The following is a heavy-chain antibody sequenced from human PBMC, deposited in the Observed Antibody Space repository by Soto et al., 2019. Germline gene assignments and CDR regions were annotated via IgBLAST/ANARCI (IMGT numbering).Heavy chain of an antibody. J-gene: IGHJ4*02. D-gene: IGHD3-10*01. CDR2: ISAYNGKT. CDR3: ARGGDYGWGSADY. Sequence: QVQLVQSGAEVKKPGASVKVSCKASGYTFNRYGISWVRQAPGQGLEWMGWISAYNGKTNYAQKLQGRVTMTKDTSTSTAYMERRRLRSDDTAVYYWARGGDYGWGSADYWGQGTLVTVSS. CDR1: GYTFNRYG. V-gene: IGHV1-18*01.